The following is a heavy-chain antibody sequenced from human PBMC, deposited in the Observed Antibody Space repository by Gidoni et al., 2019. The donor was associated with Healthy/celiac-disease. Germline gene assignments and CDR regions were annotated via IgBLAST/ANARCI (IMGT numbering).Heavy chain of an antibody. D-gene: IGHD4-17*01. CDR3: ARVGSPYGETGGVHYYYGMDV. J-gene: IGHJ6*02. Sequence: QVQLVQSGAEVKKPGSSVKVSCKASGGTFSSYAISWVRQAPGQGLEWMGGIIPIFGTANYEQKFQGRVTITAEKSTSTAYMELSSLRSEDTAVYYCARVGSPYGETGGVHYYYGMDVWGQGTTVTVSS. CDR2: IIPIFGTA. V-gene: IGHV1-69*06. CDR1: GGTFSSYA.